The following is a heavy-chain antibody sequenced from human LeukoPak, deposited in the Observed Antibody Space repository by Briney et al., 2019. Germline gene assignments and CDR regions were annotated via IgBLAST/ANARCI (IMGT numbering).Heavy chain of an antibody. Sequence: SETLSLTCTVSGGSISSYYWSWIRQPPGKGLEWIGYIYYSGSTNYNPSLKSRVTISVDTSKNQFSLKLSSVTAADTAVYYCARGGYSYASNWFDPWGQGTLVTVSS. CDR3: ARGGYSYASNWFDP. D-gene: IGHD5-18*01. V-gene: IGHV4-59*01. CDR1: GGSISSYY. CDR2: IYYSGST. J-gene: IGHJ5*02.